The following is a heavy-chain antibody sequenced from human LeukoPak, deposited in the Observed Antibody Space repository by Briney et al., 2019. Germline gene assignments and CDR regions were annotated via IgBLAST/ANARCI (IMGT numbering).Heavy chain of an antibody. Sequence: GGSLRLSCAASGFTFSSYAMHWVRQAPGKGLEWVAVISYDGSNKYYADSVKGRFTISRDNSENTLYLQMNSLRAEDTAVYYCARDIARYFDYWGQGTLVTVSS. CDR2: ISYDGSNK. D-gene: IGHD2-15*01. V-gene: IGHV3-30-3*01. CDR1: GFTFSSYA. CDR3: ARDIARYFDY. J-gene: IGHJ4*02.